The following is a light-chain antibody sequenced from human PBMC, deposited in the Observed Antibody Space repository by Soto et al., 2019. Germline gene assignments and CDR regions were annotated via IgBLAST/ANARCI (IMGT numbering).Light chain of an antibody. Sequence: EIVLTQSPGTLSLSPGERATLPCRASQSVKSSYLAWYQHKPGQAPRLLIYGTSSRATGIPDRFSGSGSGTDFTLTISRLEPEDFAVYYCQQYGSSITLGQGTRVEI. CDR2: GTS. V-gene: IGKV3-20*01. CDR1: QSVKSSY. CDR3: QQYGSSIT. J-gene: IGKJ5*01.